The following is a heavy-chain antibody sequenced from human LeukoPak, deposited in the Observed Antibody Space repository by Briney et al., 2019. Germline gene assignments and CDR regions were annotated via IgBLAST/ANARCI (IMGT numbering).Heavy chain of an antibody. D-gene: IGHD2-21*02. J-gene: IGHJ4*02. V-gene: IGHV3-49*04. CDR3: TREILSRGGDYVGG. CDR2: IRSKAYGGTT. CDR1: GFTFGDYA. Sequence: GGSLRLSCTASGFTFGDYAMSWVRQAPGKGLEWVGFIRSKAYGGTTEYAASVKGRFTISRDDSKSIAYLQMNSLKTEDTAVYYCTREILSRGGDYVGGWGQGTLVTVSS.